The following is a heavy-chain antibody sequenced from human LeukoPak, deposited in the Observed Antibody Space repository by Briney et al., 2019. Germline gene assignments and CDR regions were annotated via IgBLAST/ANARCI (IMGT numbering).Heavy chain of an antibody. CDR1: GFTFSRYD. CDR3: AKDFITGIAFDC. D-gene: IGHD1-20*01. J-gene: IGHJ4*02. V-gene: IGHV3-23*01. CDR2: ISGDGGST. Sequence: GGSLRLSCAASGFTFSRYDMSWVRQAPGKGLEWVSAISGDGGSTYYADSEKGRSTISRDNSKNTLYLQMNSLRAEDTAVYYCAKDFITGIAFDCWGQGTLVTVSS.